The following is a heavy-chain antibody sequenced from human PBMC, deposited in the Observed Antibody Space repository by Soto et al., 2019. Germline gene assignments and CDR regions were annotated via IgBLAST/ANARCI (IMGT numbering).Heavy chain of an antibody. CDR2: IHHSGST. Sequence: SATLSLTCAVSGYSISTEYYWGWIRQPPGKGLEWIGTIHHSGSTYYIPSLKSRVTISLDTSKHQFSLKLNSVTAADTAVYYCARIAPALSGRICHFDEWGKGALVSVS. V-gene: IGHV4-38-2*01. CDR3: ARIAPALSGRICHFDE. D-gene: IGHD2-21*01. CDR1: GYSISTEYY. J-gene: IGHJ4*02.